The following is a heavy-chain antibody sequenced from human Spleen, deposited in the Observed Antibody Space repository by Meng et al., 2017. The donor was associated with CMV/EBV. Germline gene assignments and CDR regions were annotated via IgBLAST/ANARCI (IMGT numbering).Heavy chain of an antibody. CDR1: GFTFSSYA. Sequence: QVQLVESXXXXXQXXWXXRLACAASGFTFSSYAMHWVRQAPGKGLEWVAVISYDGSNKYYADSVKGRFTISRDNSKNTLYLQMNSLRAEDTAVYYCARDKVDTIFGVVTGGPDYWGQGTLVTVSS. V-gene: IGHV3-30-3*01. CDR2: ISYDGSNK. J-gene: IGHJ4*02. D-gene: IGHD3-3*01. CDR3: ARDKVDTIFGVVTGGPDY.